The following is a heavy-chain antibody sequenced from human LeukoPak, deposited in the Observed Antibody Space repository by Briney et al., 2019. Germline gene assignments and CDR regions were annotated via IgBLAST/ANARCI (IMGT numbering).Heavy chain of an antibody. Sequence: GGSLRLSCAASGFSFSSYGMHWVRQAPGKGLEWVAFIRYDGSNKYYADSVKGRFTISRDNSKNTLYLQMNSLRAEDTAVYYCARGTVGDYYYYYMDVWGKGTTVTVSS. V-gene: IGHV3-30*02. CDR1: GFSFSSYG. CDR2: IRYDGSNK. CDR3: ARGTVGDYYYYYMDV. J-gene: IGHJ6*03. D-gene: IGHD1-7*01.